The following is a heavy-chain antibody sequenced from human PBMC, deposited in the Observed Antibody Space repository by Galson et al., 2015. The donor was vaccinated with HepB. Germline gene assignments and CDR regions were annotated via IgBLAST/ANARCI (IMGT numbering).Heavy chain of an antibody. CDR1: GYTFTRYD. Sequence: SVKVSCKASGYTFTRYDINWVRQAPGQGLEWMGWMSPNTGNTGYAQKFQGRVTMTRNTSITTVYMDLSSLRSDDTAVYYRARGTYYFDSWGQGTLVTVSS. V-gene: IGHV1-8*01. J-gene: IGHJ4*02. CDR3: ARGTYYFDS. CDR2: MSPNTGNT.